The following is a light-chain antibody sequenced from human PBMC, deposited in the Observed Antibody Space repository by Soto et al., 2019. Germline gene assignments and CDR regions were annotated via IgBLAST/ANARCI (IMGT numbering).Light chain of an antibody. J-gene: IGKJ5*01. CDR2: DTS. Sequence: EVVMTQSPATLSVSPGEGVTLSCRANQGIGDTLAWYQHKPGQTPRLLIYDTSTRATGVPARFSGSRSGPEFALIISSLQPEDFASYYCRQLNSYLFTFGQGTRME. CDR1: QGIGDT. V-gene: IGKV3-15*01. CDR3: RQLNSYLFT.